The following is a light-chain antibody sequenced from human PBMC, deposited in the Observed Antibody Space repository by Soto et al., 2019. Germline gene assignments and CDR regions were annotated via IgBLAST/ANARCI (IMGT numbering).Light chain of an antibody. CDR2: DAS. Sequence: EIVLTQSPATLSLSPGERATLACRASQSVSSYLAWYQQKPGQAPRLLIYDASNRATGIPARFSGSESGTHLTLTISSLEPEDFADYYCQQRSNWPRGLTFGGRTKVELK. CDR1: QSVSSY. CDR3: QQRSNWPRGLT. J-gene: IGKJ4*01. V-gene: IGKV3-11*01.